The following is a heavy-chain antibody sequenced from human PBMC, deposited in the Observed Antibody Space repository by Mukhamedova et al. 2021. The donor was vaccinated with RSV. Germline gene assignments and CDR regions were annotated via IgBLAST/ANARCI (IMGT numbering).Heavy chain of an antibody. Sequence: DSVKGRFTVSRDNSKNTVHLQMNSLRPEDTAVYYCAKDYLGGSKSFDYWGQG. CDR3: AKDYLGGSKSFDY. D-gene: IGHD1-26*01. J-gene: IGHJ4*02. V-gene: IGHV3-30*02.